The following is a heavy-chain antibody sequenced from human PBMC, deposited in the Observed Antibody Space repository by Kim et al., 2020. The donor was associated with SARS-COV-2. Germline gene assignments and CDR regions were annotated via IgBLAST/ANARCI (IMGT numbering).Heavy chain of an antibody. V-gene: IGHV3-48*02. CDR1: GFTFSSYS. J-gene: IGHJ4*02. CDR3: ARGGRRVVTMIVVVIQPFDY. CDR2: ISSSSSTI. D-gene: IGHD3-22*01. Sequence: GGSLRLSCAASGFTFSSYSMNWVRQAPGKGLEWVSYISSSSSTIYYADSVKGRFTISRDNAKNSLYLQMNSLRDEDTAVYYCARGGRRVVTMIVVVIQPFDYWGQGTLVTVSS.